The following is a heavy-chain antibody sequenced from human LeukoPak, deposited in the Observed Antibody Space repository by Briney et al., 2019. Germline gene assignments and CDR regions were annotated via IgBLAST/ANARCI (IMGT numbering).Heavy chain of an antibody. V-gene: IGHV3-33*08. D-gene: IGHD2-21*02. CDR2: IWYDGGNK. CDR3: ARGLTQIPRLATGLGH. CDR1: GFTFSTYP. J-gene: IGHJ4*02. Sequence: PGRSLRLACAASGFTFSTYPMHWVRQGPAKGLEWVAVIWYDGGNKYYADSVKGRFTISRDNSKNTLYLEMNSLRAEDTAVYYCARGLTQIPRLATGLGHWGQGTLVTVSS.